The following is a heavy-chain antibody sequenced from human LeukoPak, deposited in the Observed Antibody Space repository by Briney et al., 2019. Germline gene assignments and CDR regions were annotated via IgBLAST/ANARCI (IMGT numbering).Heavy chain of an antibody. J-gene: IGHJ6*03. CDR1: GFTFDDYG. CDR2: INWNGGST. D-gene: IGHD1-1*01. Sequence: SGGSLRLSCAASGFTFDDYGMSWVRQAPGKGLEWVSGINWNGGSTGYADSVKGRFTISRDNAKNSLFLQMNSLRAEDTAVYYCARVKTGNWLSRGYYYMDVWGKGTTVTVSS. V-gene: IGHV3-20*04. CDR3: ARVKTGNWLSRGYYYMDV.